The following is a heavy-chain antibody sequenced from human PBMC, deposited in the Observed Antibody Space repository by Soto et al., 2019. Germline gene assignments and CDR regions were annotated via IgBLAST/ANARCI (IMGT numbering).Heavy chain of an antibody. CDR3: ARDPPRALMVGFDY. V-gene: IGHV1-3*01. CDR2: INAGNGNT. D-gene: IGHD2-8*01. J-gene: IGHJ4*02. Sequence: GASVKVSCKASGYTFTSYAMHWVRQAPGQRLEWMGWINAGNGNTKYSQKFQGRVTITRDTSASTAYMELSSLRSEDTAVYYCARDPPRALMVGFDYWGQGTLVTVS. CDR1: GYTFTSYA.